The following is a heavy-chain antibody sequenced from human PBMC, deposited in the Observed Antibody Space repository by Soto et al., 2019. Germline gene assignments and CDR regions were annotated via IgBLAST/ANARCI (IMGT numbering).Heavy chain of an antibody. CDR2: IYWDDDK. CDR3: AHSPPSTSLRRWFDP. V-gene: IGHV2-5*02. J-gene: IGHJ5*02. D-gene: IGHD2-2*01. CDR1: GFSLSTSGVG. Sequence: QITLKESGPTLVKPTQTLTLTCTFSGFSLSTSGVGVGWIRQSPGKALEWLALIYWDDDKWYSPSLKSRLTVTKDTSKSQVVLTMTNLDPVDTATYYCAHSPPSTSLRRWFDPWGQGTLVTVSS.